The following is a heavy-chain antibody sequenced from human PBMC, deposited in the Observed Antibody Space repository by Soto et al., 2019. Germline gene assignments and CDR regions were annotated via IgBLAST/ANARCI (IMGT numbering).Heavy chain of an antibody. Sequence: PGGSLLLSCASSVFTFSFYEMNWVRQAPGKGLEWVSYISSSGRTIYYADSVKGRFTISRDNAKNSLYLQMNSLRAEDTAVYYCARSGYNWNDGARGYFDYWGQGTMVTVSS. CDR3: ARSGYNWNDGARGYFDY. D-gene: IGHD1-20*01. J-gene: IGHJ4*02. CDR2: ISSSGRTI. CDR1: VFTFSFYE. V-gene: IGHV3-48*03.